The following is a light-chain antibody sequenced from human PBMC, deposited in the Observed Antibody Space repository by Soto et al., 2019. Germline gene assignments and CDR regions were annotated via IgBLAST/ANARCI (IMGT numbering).Light chain of an antibody. CDR2: AAS. J-gene: IGKJ5*01. Sequence: DIPMTQSPSSLSASVGDRVTITCRASQSISTYLNWYQQKPGKAPNLLIYAASSLQSGVPSRFSGSGSGTDFTLTISSLQPEDFATYYCQQSDSTPLTFGQGTRLEIK. CDR1: QSISTY. V-gene: IGKV1-39*01. CDR3: QQSDSTPLT.